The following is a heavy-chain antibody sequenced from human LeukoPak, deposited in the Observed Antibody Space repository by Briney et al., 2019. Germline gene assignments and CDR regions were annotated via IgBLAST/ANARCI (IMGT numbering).Heavy chain of an antibody. V-gene: IGHV3-23*01. CDR3: ARTALEYYDLWSGYFSNYFDY. CDR2: ISGSGGST. Sequence: GGSLRLSCAASGFTFSSYAMSWVRQAPGKGLEWVSAISGSGGSTYYADSVKGRFTISRDNSKNTLYLQMNSLRAEDTAVYYCARTALEYYDLWSGYFSNYFDYWGQGTLVTVSS. CDR1: GFTFSSYA. J-gene: IGHJ4*02. D-gene: IGHD3-3*01.